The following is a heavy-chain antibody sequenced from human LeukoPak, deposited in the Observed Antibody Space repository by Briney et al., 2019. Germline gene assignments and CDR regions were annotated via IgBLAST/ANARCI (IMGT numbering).Heavy chain of an antibody. CDR2: IRYDGSKK. D-gene: IGHD3-22*01. J-gene: IGHJ4*02. CDR1: GFTFSNYG. CDR3: AAYYYDRSGYDLRFY. V-gene: IGHV3-30*02. Sequence: GGSLRLSCAASGFTFSNYGMHWVRQAPGKGLEWVAVIRYDGSKKHHADSVKGRFTISRDNSKNTLNLQMNSLRVEDTAVYYCAAYYYDRSGYDLRFYWGQGTLVTVSS.